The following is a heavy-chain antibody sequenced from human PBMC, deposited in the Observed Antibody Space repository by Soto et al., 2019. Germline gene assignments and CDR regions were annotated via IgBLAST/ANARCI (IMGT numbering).Heavy chain of an antibody. D-gene: IGHD1-26*01. V-gene: IGHV4-34*01. CDR1: GGSFSGYY. CDR2: INHSGST. J-gene: IGHJ6*02. Sequence: SETLSLTCAVYGGSFSGYYRSWIRQPPGKGLEWIGEINHSGSTNYNPSLKSRVTISVDTSKNQFSLKLSSVTAADTAVYYCARVGKLLTDYYYYGMDVWGQGTTVTVSS. CDR3: ARVGKLLTDYYYYGMDV.